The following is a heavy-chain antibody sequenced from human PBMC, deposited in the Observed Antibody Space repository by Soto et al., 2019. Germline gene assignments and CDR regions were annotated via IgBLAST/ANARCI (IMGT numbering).Heavy chain of an antibody. V-gene: IGHV3-48*02. CDR3: ARGSSVDY. CDR1: GFTFTDYA. J-gene: IGHJ4*02. CDR2: ISSTGYTK. Sequence: EEQLVESGGDLVQPGGSLRLSCAASGFTFTDYAMNRVRQAPGQGLEWISYISSTGYTKYYADSVKGRFTISRDSATNSVYLQMSSLRDEDTAVYYCARGSSVDYWGQGTLVTVSS.